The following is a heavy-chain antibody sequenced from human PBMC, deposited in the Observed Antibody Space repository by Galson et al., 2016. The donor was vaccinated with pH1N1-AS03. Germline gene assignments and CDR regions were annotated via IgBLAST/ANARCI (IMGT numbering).Heavy chain of an antibody. CDR3: TTDVPMSGGALDS. D-gene: IGHD3-16*01. CDR2: ITSTVHGETT. V-gene: IGHV3-15*01. CDR1: GRIFSNLW. J-gene: IGHJ4*02. Sequence: SLRLSCAASGRIFSNLWMMWVRQSPGKGPEWVGRITSTVHGETTDYAAPVKGRFTISRDDSKNTVYLQMNSLKTEDTALYYCTTDVPMSGGALDSWGQGTPVTVSS.